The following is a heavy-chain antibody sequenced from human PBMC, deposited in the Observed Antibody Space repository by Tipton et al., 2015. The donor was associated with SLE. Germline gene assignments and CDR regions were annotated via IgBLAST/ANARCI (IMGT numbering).Heavy chain of an antibody. Sequence: TLSLTCAVYGGSFSGYYWSWIRQPPGKGLEWIGEINHSGSTNYNPSLKSRVTISVDTSKNQFSLKLSSATAADTAVYYCAGTYYGDYVWFDPWGQGILVTVSS. CDR3: AGTYYGDYVWFDP. J-gene: IGHJ5*02. D-gene: IGHD4-17*01. V-gene: IGHV4-34*01. CDR2: INHSGST. CDR1: GGSFSGYY.